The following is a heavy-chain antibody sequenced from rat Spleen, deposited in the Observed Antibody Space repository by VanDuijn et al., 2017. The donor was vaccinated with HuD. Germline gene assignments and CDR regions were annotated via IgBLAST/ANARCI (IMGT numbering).Heavy chain of an antibody. CDR3: ARYDPPGYKEGYYFDY. CDR1: GFTFSNYY. V-gene: IGHV5-25*01. CDR2: ISTGGGNT. D-gene: IGHD1-4*01. Sequence: EVQLVESGGGLVQPGRSMKLSCAASGFTFSNYYMAWVRQAPTKGLAWVASISTGGGNTYYRDSVKGRFTISRDNAKSTLYLQMDSLRSEDTATYYCARYDPPGYKEGYYFDYWGQGVMVTVSS. J-gene: IGHJ2*01.